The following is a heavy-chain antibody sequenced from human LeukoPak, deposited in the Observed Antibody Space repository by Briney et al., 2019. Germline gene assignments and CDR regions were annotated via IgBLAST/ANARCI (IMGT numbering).Heavy chain of an antibody. CDR1: GYTFSSYG. V-gene: IGHV1-18*01. Sequence: GASVKVSCKASGYTFSSYGISWVRQGPGQGLEWMGWISGYNGNTNYAQKVQGRVTMTTDTSTSTAYMELESLRSDDTAVYYCARDRRYYGSGSYYGDNWFDPWGQGTLVTVSS. D-gene: IGHD3-10*01. CDR2: ISGYNGNT. J-gene: IGHJ5*02. CDR3: ARDRRYYGSGSYYGDNWFDP.